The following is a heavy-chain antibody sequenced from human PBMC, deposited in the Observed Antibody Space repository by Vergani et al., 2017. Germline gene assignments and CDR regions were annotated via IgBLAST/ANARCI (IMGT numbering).Heavy chain of an antibody. D-gene: IGHD2-2*01. CDR1: GFPFSSYA. CDR3: ATGGAAAHYYYYYMDV. Sequence: EVQLLGSGGGLVQPGGSLRLSCAASGFPFSSYAMSWVRQAPGKGLEWVSAISGSGGSTYYADSVKGRFTISRDNSKNTLYLQMNSLRAEDTAVYYCATGGAAAHYYYYYMDVWGKGTTVTVSS. J-gene: IGHJ6*03. V-gene: IGHV3-23*01. CDR2: ISGSGGST.